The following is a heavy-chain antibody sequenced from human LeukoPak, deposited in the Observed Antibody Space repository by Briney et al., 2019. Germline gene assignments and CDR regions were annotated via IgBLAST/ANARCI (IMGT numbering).Heavy chain of an antibody. CDR1: GFTFSSYA. CDR3: ARSPDIVVVVADY. D-gene: IGHD2-15*01. Sequence: GSLRLSCAASGFTFSSYAMSWVRQPPGKGLEWIGSIYYSGSTYYNPSLKSRVTISVDTSKNQFSLKLSSVTAADTAVYYCARSPDIVVVVADYWGQGTLVTVSS. CDR2: IYYSGST. V-gene: IGHV4-39*01. J-gene: IGHJ4*02.